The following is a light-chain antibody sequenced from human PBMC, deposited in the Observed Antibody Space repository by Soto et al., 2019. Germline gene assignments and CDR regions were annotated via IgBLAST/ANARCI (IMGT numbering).Light chain of an antibody. CDR3: QPYGTSSWT. V-gene: IGKV3-20*01. CDR2: AAS. CDR1: QSVYNNY. Sequence: EIALTQSPGTLSLSPGERATLSCRASQSVYNNYLAWYQHKPGQAPRLLIYAASSRATGIPDRFSGSGSGTDFTLTISRLEPEDFAVYYCQPYGTSSWTFGQGTKVDIK. J-gene: IGKJ1*01.